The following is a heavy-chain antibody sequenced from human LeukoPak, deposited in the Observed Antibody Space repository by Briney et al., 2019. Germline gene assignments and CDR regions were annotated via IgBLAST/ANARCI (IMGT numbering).Heavy chain of an antibody. CDR2: INSDGSTT. Sequence: GGSLRLSCAASGFTFSSYWMHWVRQAPGKGLVWVSHINSDGSTTSYADSVKGRFSISRDNSKNTLYLQMNSLRAEDTAVYYCARVQVLATTAFDYWGQGTLVTVSS. CDR3: ARVQVLATTAFDY. D-gene: IGHD5-24*01. CDR1: GFTFSSYW. J-gene: IGHJ4*02. V-gene: IGHV3-74*01.